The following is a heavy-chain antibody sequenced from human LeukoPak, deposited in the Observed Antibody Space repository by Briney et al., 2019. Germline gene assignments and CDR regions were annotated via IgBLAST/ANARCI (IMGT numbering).Heavy chain of an antibody. CDR3: ARCPIYDFWSGYPNNWFDP. V-gene: IGHV1-18*01. CDR2: ISAYNGNT. D-gene: IGHD3-3*01. J-gene: IGHJ5*02. CDR1: GYTFTSYG. Sequence: ASVKVSCKASGYTFTSYGISWVRQAPGQGLEWMGWISAYNGNTNYAQKLQGRVTMTTDTSTSTAYMELRSLRSDDTAVYYCARCPIYDFWSGYPNNWFDPWGQGTLVTVSS.